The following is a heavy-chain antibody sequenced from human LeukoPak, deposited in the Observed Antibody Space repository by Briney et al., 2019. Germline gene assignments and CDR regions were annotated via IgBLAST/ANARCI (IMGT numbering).Heavy chain of an antibody. CDR1: GYTFTGYY. J-gene: IGHJ4*02. Sequence: ASVKDTCKSSGYTFTGYYMHWVRQAPGQGLEWMGRINPNSGGTNYAQKFQGRVTMTRDTSISTDYMELSRLRSDDTAVYYCAGGNWNYERYWGQGTLVTVSS. D-gene: IGHD1-7*01. CDR2: INPNSGGT. V-gene: IGHV1-2*06. CDR3: AGGNWNYERY.